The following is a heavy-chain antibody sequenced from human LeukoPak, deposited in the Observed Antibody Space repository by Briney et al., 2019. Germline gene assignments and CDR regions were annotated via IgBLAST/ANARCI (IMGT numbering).Heavy chain of an antibody. CDR1: GFTFSSYS. J-gene: IGHJ4*02. D-gene: IGHD5-12*01. Sequence: PGGSLRLSCAASGFTFSSYSMNWVRQAPGKGLEWVANIKQDGSEKYYVDSVKGRFTISRDNAKNSLYLQMNSLRAEDTAVYYCARDRTVATIDYWGQGTLVTVSS. CDR2: IKQDGSEK. CDR3: ARDRTVATIDY. V-gene: IGHV3-7*01.